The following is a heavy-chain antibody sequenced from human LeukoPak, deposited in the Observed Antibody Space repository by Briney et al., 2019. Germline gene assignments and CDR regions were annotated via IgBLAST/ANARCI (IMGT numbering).Heavy chain of an antibody. CDR3: ARPFVEMADY. J-gene: IGHJ4*02. CDR1: GGSISSSSYY. Sequence: SETLSLTCTVSGGSISSSSYYWGWIRQPPGKGLEWIGEINHSGSTNYNPSLKSRVTISVDTSKNQFSLKLSSVTAADTAVYYCARPFVEMADYWGQGTLVTVSS. CDR2: INHSGST. D-gene: IGHD5-24*01. V-gene: IGHV4-39*07.